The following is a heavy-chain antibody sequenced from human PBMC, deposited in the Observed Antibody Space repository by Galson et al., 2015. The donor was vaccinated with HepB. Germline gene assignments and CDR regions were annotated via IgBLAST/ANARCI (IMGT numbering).Heavy chain of an antibody. CDR1: GFAVSSNY. D-gene: IGHD3-22*01. CDR2: VSGGGNT. V-gene: IGHV3-53*01. Sequence: SLRLSCAASGFAVSSNYMSWVRQAPGKGLEWVSLVSGGGNTYYADSVKGRFTISRDSSENTVFLQMNSLRVEDTAMYYCARDRADSSGYYYAALGYWGQGTLVTVSS. CDR3: ARDRADSSGYYYAALGY. J-gene: IGHJ4*02.